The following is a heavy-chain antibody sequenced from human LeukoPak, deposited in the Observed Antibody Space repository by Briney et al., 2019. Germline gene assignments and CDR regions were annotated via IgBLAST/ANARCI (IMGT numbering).Heavy chain of an antibody. D-gene: IGHD6-6*01. CDR2: ISYDGSNK. Sequence: PGRSLRLSCAASGFTFSSYAMHWVRQAPGKGLEWVAVISYDGSNKYYADSVKGRFTISRDNSKNTLYLQMNSLRAEDTAVYYCARVKQLVRWYYFDYWGQGTLVTVSS. CDR1: GFTFSSYA. V-gene: IGHV3-30*04. J-gene: IGHJ4*02. CDR3: ARVKQLVRWYYFDY.